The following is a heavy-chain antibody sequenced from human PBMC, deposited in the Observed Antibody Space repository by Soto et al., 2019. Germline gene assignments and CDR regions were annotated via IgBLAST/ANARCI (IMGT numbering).Heavy chain of an antibody. CDR2: IWYDGSDK. CDR1: GFTLSSNG. V-gene: IGHV3-33*01. J-gene: IGHJ6*02. CDR3: ARDSSGTTYFSV. Sequence: PGGSLRLSCAASGFTLSSNGMHWVRQAPGKGLEWVAFIWYDGSDKYYADSVKGRFTISRDNSKNTLYLQMNSLRAEDTAVYYCARDSSGTTYFSVWGQGTTVTVSS. D-gene: IGHD1-7*01.